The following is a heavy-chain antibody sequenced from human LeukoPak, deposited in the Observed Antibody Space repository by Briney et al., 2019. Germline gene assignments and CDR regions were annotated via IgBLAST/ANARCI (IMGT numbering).Heavy chain of an antibody. CDR2: IYSGGST. Sequence: GGSLRPSCAASGFTVSSNYMSWVRQAPGKGLEWVSVIYSGGSTYSADSVKGRFTISRDNSKNTLYLQMNSLRAEDTAVYYCASPDVSSVGARIGSYYYMDVWGKGTTVTVSS. J-gene: IGHJ6*03. CDR3: ASPDVSSVGARIGSYYYMDV. CDR1: GFTVSSNY. D-gene: IGHD1-26*01. V-gene: IGHV3-66*02.